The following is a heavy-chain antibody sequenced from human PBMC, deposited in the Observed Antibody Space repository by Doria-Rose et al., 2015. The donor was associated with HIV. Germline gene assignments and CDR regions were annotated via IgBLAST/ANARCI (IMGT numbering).Heavy chain of an antibody. V-gene: IGHV1-69*06. CDR2: FIPMFDTA. J-gene: IGHJ6*02. D-gene: IGHD2-15*01. Sequence: QVQLQESGAEVKKPGSSVNVSCKASGGTFNTYAVTWVRQAPGHGLGWMGGFIPMFDTANYAQKFQGRVTFTADTSTTTAYMELSSLRSEDTAVYYCARDRCSGASCYHYYYGLDVWGQGTTVTVSS. CDR1: GGTFNTYA. CDR3: ARDRCSGASCYHYYYGLDV.